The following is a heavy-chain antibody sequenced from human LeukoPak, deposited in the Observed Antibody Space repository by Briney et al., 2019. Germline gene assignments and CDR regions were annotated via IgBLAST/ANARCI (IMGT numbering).Heavy chain of an antibody. Sequence: GGSLRLSCAASGFTISTYAVSWVRQAPGKGLEWVSAITVNGGSTYYADSVKGRFTISRDNSRNTLYLQMNGLRVEDTAVYYCAKRLRTESYFDYWGQGTLVTVSS. V-gene: IGHV3-23*01. CDR1: GFTISTYA. CDR2: ITVNGGST. D-gene: IGHD5-12*01. J-gene: IGHJ4*02. CDR3: AKRLRTESYFDY.